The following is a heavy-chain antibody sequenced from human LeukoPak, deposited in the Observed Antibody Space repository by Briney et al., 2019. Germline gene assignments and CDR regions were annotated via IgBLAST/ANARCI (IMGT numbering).Heavy chain of an antibody. CDR3: AGSSVIGLDY. CDR1: GGSFSGYY. D-gene: IGHD4-11*01. CDR2: INHSGST. J-gene: IGHJ4*02. V-gene: IGHV4-34*01. Sequence: SETLSLTCAVYGGSFSGYYWSWVRQPPGKGLEWIGEINHSGSTNYNPSLKSRVTISVDTSKNQFSLRLSSVTAADTAVYYCAGSSVIGLDYWGQGTLVTVSS.